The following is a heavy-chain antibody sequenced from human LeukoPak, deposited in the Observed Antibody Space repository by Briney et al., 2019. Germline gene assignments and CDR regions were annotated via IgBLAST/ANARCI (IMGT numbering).Heavy chain of an antibody. J-gene: IGHJ4*02. CDR2: IFFAVSNK. CDR3: ANHYYDSSGYLDS. Sequence: GGSLRLSCAASGFTFSSYAMRWVRQAPGKGLEWVAVIFFAVSNKYYEDSVRGRFTISGDISKNPLYLKMNSREAEATAVYYFANHYYDSSGYLDSWRQGTLVTVSS. V-gene: IGHV3-30-3*01. CDR1: GFTFSSYA. D-gene: IGHD3-22*01.